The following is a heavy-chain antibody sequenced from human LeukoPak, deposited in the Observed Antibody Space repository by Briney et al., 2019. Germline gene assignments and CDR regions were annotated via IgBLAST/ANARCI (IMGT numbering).Heavy chain of an antibody. CDR2: IYSGGST. CDR1: GFTFSSYA. J-gene: IGHJ6*02. D-gene: IGHD1-26*01. V-gene: IGHV3-53*01. Sequence: PGGSLRLSCAASGFTFSSYAMSWVRQAPGKGLGWVSVIYSGGSTYYADSVKGRFTISRDNSKNTLYLQMNSLRAEDTAVYYCARGLSGSYYQYYYGMDVWGQGTTVTVSS. CDR3: ARGLSGSYYQYYYGMDV.